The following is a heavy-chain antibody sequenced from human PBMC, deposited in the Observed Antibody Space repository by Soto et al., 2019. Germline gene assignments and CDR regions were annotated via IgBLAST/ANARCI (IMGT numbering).Heavy chain of an antibody. J-gene: IGHJ5*02. V-gene: IGHV4-4*02. CDR1: SGCISSSNW. CDR3: ARDPRGWYDLEALNWFDP. CDR2: IYHSGST. D-gene: IGHD3-3*01. Sequence: SETLSLTCAVSSGCISSSNWWSWVRQPPGKGLEWIGEIYHSGSTNYNPSLKSRVTISVDKSKNQFSLKLSSVTAADTAVSYCARDPRGWYDLEALNWFDPWRQXTLVTVSS.